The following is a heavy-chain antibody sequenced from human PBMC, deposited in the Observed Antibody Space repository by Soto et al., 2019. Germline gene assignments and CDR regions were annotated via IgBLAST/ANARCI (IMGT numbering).Heavy chain of an antibody. CDR3: ARRMSTDYGDCSFND. J-gene: IGHJ4*02. CDR2: IYYSGST. V-gene: IGHV4-59*08. Sequence: SETLSSTSTVSGGPISSYYWSWMRQPPGKGLEWLGYIYYSGSTNYNPSLKSRVTISVDTSTNHSSLNLSFGIAAATAVYYCARRMSTDYGDCSFNDWGQGILVTV. CDR1: GGPISSYY. D-gene: IGHD4-17*01.